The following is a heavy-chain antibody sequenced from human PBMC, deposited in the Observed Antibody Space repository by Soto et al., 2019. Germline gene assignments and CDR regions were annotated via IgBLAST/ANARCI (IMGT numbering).Heavy chain of an antibody. D-gene: IGHD2-2*01. V-gene: IGHV1-18*01. CDR1: GYTFTNYG. J-gene: IGHJ4*02. Sequence: ASVKVSCKASGYTFTNYGINWVRQAPGQGLEWVAWISGYNGNTNYAQKVQGRVTMTTDTSTSTAYMELRSLRSDDTAVYYCARDESTVVGPELDYWGQGMLVTVSS. CDR2: ISGYNGNT. CDR3: ARDESTVVGPELDY.